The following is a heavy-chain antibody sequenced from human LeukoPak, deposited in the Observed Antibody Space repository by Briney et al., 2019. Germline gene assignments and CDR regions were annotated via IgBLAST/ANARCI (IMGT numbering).Heavy chain of an antibody. V-gene: IGHV3-30*02. D-gene: IGHD4-11*01. J-gene: IGHJ4*02. CDR1: GITFSSFG. Sequence: GGSLRLSCAASGITFSSFGMHWVRQAPGKGLAWVAFIRFDGSNKYYEDSVKGRFTISRDDSKNTLYLQMNSLRAEDTAVYYCAKDAQRGFDYSNSLDYWGQGTLVTVSS. CDR3: AKDAQRGFDYSNSLDY. CDR2: IRFDGSNK.